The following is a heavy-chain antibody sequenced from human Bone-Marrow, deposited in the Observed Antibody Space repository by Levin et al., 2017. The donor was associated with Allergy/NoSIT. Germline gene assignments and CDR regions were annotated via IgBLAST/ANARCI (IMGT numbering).Heavy chain of an antibody. D-gene: IGHD3-22*01. V-gene: IGHV3-48*04. CDR2: ISGASHTI. Sequence: SCAASGITFSDYTMNWVRQAPGKGLEWISYISGASHTIYYADSVKGRFTISRDNAKNSLFLQMNSLRAEDTAVYYCARETERRCYYDTSGHAGYLYYGLDVGGQGTTVTVSS. CDR1: GITFSDYT. CDR3: ARETERRCYYDTSGHAGYLYYGLDV. J-gene: IGHJ6*02.